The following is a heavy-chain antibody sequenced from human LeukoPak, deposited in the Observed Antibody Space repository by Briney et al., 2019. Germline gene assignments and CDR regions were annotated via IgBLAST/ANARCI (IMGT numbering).Heavy chain of an antibody. CDR1: GDSVSSNSAA. Sequence: SQTLSLTCAISGDSVSSNSAAWNWIKQSPSRGLEWLGRTYYRSKWHSYYAPSVKSRITINPDTSKNQFSLQLKSVTPEDTAVYYCARMVGLVSDFWGQGTLVTVSS. V-gene: IGHV6-1*01. CDR2: TYYRSKWHS. D-gene: IGHD3-10*01. CDR3: ARMVGLVSDF. J-gene: IGHJ4*02.